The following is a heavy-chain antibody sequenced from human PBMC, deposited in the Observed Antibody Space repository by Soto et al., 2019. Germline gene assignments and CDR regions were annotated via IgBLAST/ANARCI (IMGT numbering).Heavy chain of an antibody. CDR1: GGTLSSYT. J-gene: IGHJ4*02. CDR2: VIPNLGVT. D-gene: IGHD2-15*01. V-gene: IGHV1-69*08. CDR3: ARDKGYSSDTSCPDFDY. Sequence: QVQLVQSGAEVKKPGSSVKVSCKASGGTLSSYTFSWVRQAPGQGLEWMGRVIPNLGVTNYAKKFQGRFTIVVDTSTSTAYMELNSLTYEYTAVYYCARDKGYSSDTSCPDFDYWGQGTLVTDSS.